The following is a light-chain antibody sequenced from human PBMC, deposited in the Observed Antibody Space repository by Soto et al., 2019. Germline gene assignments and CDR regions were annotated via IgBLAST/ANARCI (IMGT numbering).Light chain of an antibody. CDR1: QSVSSN. CDR3: QQYDNWPQT. Sequence: IVLTQSPGTLSLSPGERATLSCRASQSVSSNLAWYQQKPGQAPRLLMYGASTRATGIPARFSGTGSGTDFTLTVSSLQSEDFAVYYCQQYDNWPQTFGQGTKVDI. V-gene: IGKV3-15*01. CDR2: GAS. J-gene: IGKJ1*01.